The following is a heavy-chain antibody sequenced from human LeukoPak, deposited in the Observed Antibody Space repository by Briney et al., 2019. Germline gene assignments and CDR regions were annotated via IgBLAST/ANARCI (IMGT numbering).Heavy chain of an antibody. J-gene: IGHJ5*02. V-gene: IGHV3-30*04. Sequence: SGGSLRLSCAASGFPFSTFAMHWVRQAPGKGLEWVAVISFDGMKEFYTDSVKGRFTISRDNSKNTVYLQMNSLRAEDTAVFYCAGEVMVGKSNYFDPWGQGTLVTVSS. CDR1: GFPFSTFA. CDR2: ISFDGMKE. D-gene: IGHD3-10*01. CDR3: AGEVMVGKSNYFDP.